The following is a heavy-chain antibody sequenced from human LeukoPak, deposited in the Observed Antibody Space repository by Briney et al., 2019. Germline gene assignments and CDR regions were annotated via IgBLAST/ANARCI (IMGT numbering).Heavy chain of an antibody. CDR1: GGSFSGYY. Sequence: SENLSLTCAVYGGSFSGYYWSWIRQPPGKGLEWIGEINHSGSTNYNPSPKSRVAISVDTSKNQFSLELSSVTAADTAVYYCARGPRGTHYYYYGMDVWGQGTTVTVSS. V-gene: IGHV4-34*01. CDR3: ARGPRGTHYYYYGMDV. J-gene: IGHJ6*02. CDR2: INHSGST.